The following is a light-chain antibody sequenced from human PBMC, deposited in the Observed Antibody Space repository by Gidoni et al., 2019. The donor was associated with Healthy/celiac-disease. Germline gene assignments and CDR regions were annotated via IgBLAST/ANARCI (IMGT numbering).Light chain of an antibody. CDR1: QSVSNSY. Sequence: EIVLTQSPGTLSLSPGERATLSCRASQSVSNSYLAWYQQKPGQAPRLLIYGASSRATGIPDRFSGSGSGTDFTLTISRLEPEDFAVYYCQQYGSSPPTFGQXTKVEIK. J-gene: IGKJ1*01. CDR2: GAS. V-gene: IGKV3-20*01. CDR3: QQYGSSPPT.